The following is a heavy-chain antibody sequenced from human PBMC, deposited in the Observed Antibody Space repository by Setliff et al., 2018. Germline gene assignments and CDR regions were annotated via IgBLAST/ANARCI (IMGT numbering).Heavy chain of an antibody. CDR2: IYYSGST. J-gene: IGHJ4*02. CDR3: ARGRVEMATITPFDY. D-gene: IGHD5-12*01. V-gene: IGHV4-39*07. CDR1: GGSISSSSYY. Sequence: SETLSLTCTVSGGSISSSSYYWGWIRQPPGKGLEWIGSIYYSGSTYYNPSLKSRVTISVGTSKNQFSLKLSSVTAADTAVYYCARGRVEMATITPFDYWGQGTLVTVSS.